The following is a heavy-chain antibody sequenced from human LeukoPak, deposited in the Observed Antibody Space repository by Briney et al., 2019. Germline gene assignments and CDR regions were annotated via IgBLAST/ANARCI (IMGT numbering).Heavy chain of an antibody. CDR1: GYTFTSYG. Sequence: ASVKVSCKASGYTFTSYGIIWVRQAPGQGLEWMGWISAYNGNTSYAQKLQGRVTMTTDTSTSTAYMELRSLRSDDTAVYYCARAPTASYYDFWSGYTHSSFDYWGQGTLVTVSS. CDR3: ARAPTASYYDFWSGYTHSSFDY. D-gene: IGHD3-3*01. CDR2: ISAYNGNT. J-gene: IGHJ4*02. V-gene: IGHV1-18*01.